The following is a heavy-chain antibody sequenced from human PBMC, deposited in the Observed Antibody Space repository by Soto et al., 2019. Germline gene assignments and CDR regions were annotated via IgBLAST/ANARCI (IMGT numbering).Heavy chain of an antibody. Sequence: ASVKVSCKASGYTFTSYAMHWVRQAPGQRLEWMGWINAGNGNTKYSQKFQGRVTITRDTSASTAYMELSSLRSEDTAVYYCARAYYDSSGYNWFDPWGQGTLVTVPQ. D-gene: IGHD3-22*01. CDR1: GYTFTSYA. CDR2: INAGNGNT. J-gene: IGHJ5*02. V-gene: IGHV1-3*01. CDR3: ARAYYDSSGYNWFDP.